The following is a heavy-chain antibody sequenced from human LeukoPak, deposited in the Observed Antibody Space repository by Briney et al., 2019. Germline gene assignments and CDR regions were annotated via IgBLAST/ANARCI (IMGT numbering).Heavy chain of an antibody. CDR2: IKTDGSYT. CDR3: ARLGAPYDKDEYR. V-gene: IGHV3-74*03. CDR1: GNTLSNYW. D-gene: IGHD3-16*01. J-gene: IGHJ5*02. Sequence: PGGSLRLSCTASGNTLSNYWMHWVRQAPGKGPVWVSGIKTDGSYTTYADSVRGRFTISRDNAKNTVSLQMNILRVEDTALYYCARLGAPYDKDEYRWGQGALVTVSS.